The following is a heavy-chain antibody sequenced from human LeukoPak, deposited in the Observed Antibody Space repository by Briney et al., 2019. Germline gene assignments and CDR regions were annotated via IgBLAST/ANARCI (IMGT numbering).Heavy chain of an antibody. CDR3: AREGTVVVVVAATPNWFDP. D-gene: IGHD2-15*01. CDR2: IIPILGIA. V-gene: IGHV1-69*04. J-gene: IGHJ5*02. Sequence: ASVKVSCKASGGTFSSYATSWVRQAPGQGLECMGRIIPILGIANYAQKFQGRVTITADKSTSTAYMELSSLRSEDTAVYYCAREGTVVVVVAATPNWFDPWGQGTLVTVSS. CDR1: GGTFSSYA.